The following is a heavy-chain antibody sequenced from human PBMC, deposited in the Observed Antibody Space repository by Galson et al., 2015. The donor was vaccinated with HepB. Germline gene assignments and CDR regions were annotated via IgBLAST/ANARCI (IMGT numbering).Heavy chain of an antibody. CDR3: ARDLAAAGTYYFDY. CDR2: INAGNGNT. J-gene: IGHJ4*02. Sequence: SVKVSCKASGYTFTSYAMHWVRQAPGQRLEWMGWINAGNGNTKYSQKFQGRVTITRDTSASTAYMELSSLRSEDTAVYYCARDLAAAGTYYFDYWVQGTLVTVSS. V-gene: IGHV1-3*01. D-gene: IGHD6-13*01. CDR1: GYTFTSYA.